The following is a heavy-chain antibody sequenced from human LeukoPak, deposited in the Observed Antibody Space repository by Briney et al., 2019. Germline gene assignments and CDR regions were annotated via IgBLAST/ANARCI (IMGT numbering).Heavy chain of an antibody. Sequence: SVKVSCKASGGTFSSYAISWVRLAPGQGLEWMGGIVPIFGSANYAQKFQGRVTITADESTSTPYMELSSLRSEDTAVYYCARARITMVRGVITDFDYWGQGTLVTVSS. CDR2: IVPIFGSA. CDR3: ARARITMVRGVITDFDY. CDR1: GGTFSSYA. V-gene: IGHV1-69*13. J-gene: IGHJ4*02. D-gene: IGHD3-10*01.